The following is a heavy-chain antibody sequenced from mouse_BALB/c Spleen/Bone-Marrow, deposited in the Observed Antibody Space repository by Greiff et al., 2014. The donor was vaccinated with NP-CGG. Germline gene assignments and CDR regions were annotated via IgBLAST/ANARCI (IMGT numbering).Heavy chain of an antibody. J-gene: IGHJ3*01. CDR2: ISSGGSYI. V-gene: IGHV5-9-1*01. Sequence: EVKLEESGGGLVKPGGSLKLSCAASGFTFSGYAMSWVRQSPEKRLEWVATISSGGSYIHYPDSVKGRFTISRDNAKNTLYLQMSSLRSEDTAIYYCARPDPWFAYWGQGTLVTVSA. CDR1: GFTFSGYA. CDR3: ARPDPWFAY.